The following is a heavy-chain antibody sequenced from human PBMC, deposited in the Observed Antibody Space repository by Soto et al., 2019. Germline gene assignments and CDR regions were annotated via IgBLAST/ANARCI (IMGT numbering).Heavy chain of an antibody. CDR1: GDTFNSYV. CDR3: AIASPGAREVDH. Sequence: QVQLVQSGAEVKRPGSSVKVSCESSGDTFNSYVISWVRQAPGQGLEWMGGIIPILAVTHYAQKFQGRVTSSALSATVTAYMELTNLGFEDQAVYYFAIASPGAREVDHWGQGTLVTVSS. V-gene: IGHV1-69*09. CDR2: IIPILAVT. D-gene: IGHD1-26*01. J-gene: IGHJ4*02.